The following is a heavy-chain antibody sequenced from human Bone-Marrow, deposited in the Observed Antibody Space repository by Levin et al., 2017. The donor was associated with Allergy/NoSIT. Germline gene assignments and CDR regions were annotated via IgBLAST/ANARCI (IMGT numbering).Heavy chain of an antibody. Sequence: GGSLRLSCAASGFSFDDYTIHWVRQAPGKGLEWVSLIRGDGGSTDYADSVKGRFTISRDNSKNSLFLQMNSLRTEDTALYYCAKDFGNLHALSDAFDFWGQGTMVTVSS. J-gene: IGHJ3*01. V-gene: IGHV3-43*01. CDR3: AKDFGNLHALSDAFDF. CDR1: GFSFDDYT. D-gene: IGHD1-7*01. CDR2: IRGDGGST.